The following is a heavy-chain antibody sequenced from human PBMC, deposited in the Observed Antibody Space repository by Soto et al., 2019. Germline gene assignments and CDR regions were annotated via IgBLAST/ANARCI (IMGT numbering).Heavy chain of an antibody. V-gene: IGHV3-23*01. D-gene: IGHD2-15*01. J-gene: IGHJ4*02. CDR1: GFTFSSYG. Sequence: GGSLRLSCAASGFTFSSYGMHWVRQAPGKGLEWVSTISGSGGSTYYADSVKGRFTISRDNSKNTLYLQMNSLRAEDAAVYYWAKAQAATRGFFPHFDYWGQGTLVTVSP. CDR2: ISGSGGST. CDR3: AKAQAATRGFFPHFDY.